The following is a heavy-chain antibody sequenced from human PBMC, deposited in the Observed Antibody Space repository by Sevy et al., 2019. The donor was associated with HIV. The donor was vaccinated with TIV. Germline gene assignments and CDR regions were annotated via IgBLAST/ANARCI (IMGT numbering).Heavy chain of an antibody. J-gene: IGHJ4*02. D-gene: IGHD6-19*01. V-gene: IGHV4-39*01. CDR3: AGPILTYRSGWSYYDH. Sequence: SETLSLTCTVSGASISSSGYYWGWIRQRPGKGLECIASIRYSGSTYYNPSLRSRVTISADASKNQFSLKLNSVTAADTAVYYCAGPILTYRSGWSYYDHWDQGTVVTVSS. CDR1: GASISSSGYY. CDR2: IRYSGST.